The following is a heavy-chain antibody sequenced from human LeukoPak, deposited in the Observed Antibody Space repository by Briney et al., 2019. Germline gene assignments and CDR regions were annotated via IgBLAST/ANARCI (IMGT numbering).Heavy chain of an antibody. J-gene: IGHJ4*02. V-gene: IGHV3-48*01. CDR1: GFTFSYHS. D-gene: IGHD3-3*01. Sequence: GGSLRLSCATSGFTFSYHSMHWVRQAPGRGLEWVSYISNSGRTIYYADSVKGRFTISRDNAKNSVYLQMNSLRAEDTAVYYCARERMRLFGDHWGQGTLVTVSS. CDR2: ISNSGRTI. CDR3: ARERMRLFGDH.